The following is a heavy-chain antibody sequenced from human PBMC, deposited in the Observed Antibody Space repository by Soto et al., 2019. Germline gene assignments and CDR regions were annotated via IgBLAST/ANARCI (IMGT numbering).Heavy chain of an antibody. D-gene: IGHD6-13*01. V-gene: IGHV4-39*01. CDR3: AGIAAAGFYYYYGMDV. J-gene: IGHJ6*02. CDR2: IYYSGST. CDR1: GGSISISSYY. Sequence: TSETLSLTCTVSGGSISISSYYWGCMRQPPGKGLEWIGSIYYSGSTYYNPSLKSRVTISVDTSKNQFSLKLSSVTAADTAVYYCAGIAAAGFYYYYGMDVWGQGTTVTVSS.